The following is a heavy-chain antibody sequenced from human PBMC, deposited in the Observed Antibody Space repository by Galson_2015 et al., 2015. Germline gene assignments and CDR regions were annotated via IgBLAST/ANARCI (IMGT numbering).Heavy chain of an antibody. D-gene: IGHD2-21*01. CDR1: GFTFSSYW. J-gene: IGHJ6*02. CDR2: INSDGSST. CDR3: ARDCDVVGLGGMDV. Sequence: SLRLSCAASGFTFSSYWMHWVRHAPGKGLVWVSRINSDGSSTSYADSVKGRFTISRDNAKNTLYLQMNSLRAEDTAVYYCARDCDVVGLGGMDVWGQGTPVTVSS. V-gene: IGHV3-74*01.